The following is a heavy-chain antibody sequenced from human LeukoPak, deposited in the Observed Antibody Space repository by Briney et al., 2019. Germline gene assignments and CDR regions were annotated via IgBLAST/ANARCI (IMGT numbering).Heavy chain of an antibody. CDR3: AKRGVVIRVILVGFHKEAYYFDS. CDR1: GITLSNYG. V-gene: IGHV3-23*01. Sequence: GGSLRLSCAVSGITLSNYGMSWVRQAPGKGLEWFAGIGGSGAGTNYADSVKGRFTISRDNSKNTLYLQMNSLRVEDTAVYFCAKRGVVIRVILVGFHKEAYYFDSWGQGALVTVSS. J-gene: IGHJ4*02. D-gene: IGHD3-22*01. CDR2: IGGSGAGT.